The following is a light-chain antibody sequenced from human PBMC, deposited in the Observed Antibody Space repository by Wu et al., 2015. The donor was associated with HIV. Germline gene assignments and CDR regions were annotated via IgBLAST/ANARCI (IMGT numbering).Light chain of an antibody. V-gene: IGKV3-15*01. Sequence: EIVMTQSPATLSVSPGERVTLSCRASQSVSNNLAWYQLKPGQAPRLLIYGASTRATDVPPRFSGKGSDTEFSLSISGLQSEDFAVYYCQQYNYWPRTSVRGT. CDR2: GAS. J-gene: IGKJ1*01. CDR3: QQYNYWPRT. CDR1: QSVSNN.